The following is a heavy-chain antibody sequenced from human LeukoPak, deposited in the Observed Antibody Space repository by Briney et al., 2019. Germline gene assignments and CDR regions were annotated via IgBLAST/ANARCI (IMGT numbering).Heavy chain of an antibody. V-gene: IGHV3-21*01. D-gene: IGHD3-3*01. CDR3: ARYYDFWSSYSSYYYMDV. CDR1: GFTFSSYS. CDR2: ISSSSSYI. J-gene: IGHJ6*03. Sequence: GGSLRLSCAASGFTFSSYSMNWVRQAPGKGLEWVSSISSSSSYIYYADSVKGRFTISRDNAKNSLYLQMNSLRAEDTAVYYCARYYDFWSSYSSYYYMDVWGKGTTVTVSS.